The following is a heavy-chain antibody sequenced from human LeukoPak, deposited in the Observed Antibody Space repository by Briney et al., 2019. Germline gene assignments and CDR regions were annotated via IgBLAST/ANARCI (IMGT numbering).Heavy chain of an antibody. CDR1: GFTFSSYW. Sequence: GGSLRLSCAASGFTFSSYWMSWVRQAPGKGLEWVANIKQDGSEKYYVDSVKGRFTISRDNAKNSLYLQMNSLRAEDTAVYYCARGVEVQLWLFYYYYYYMDVWGKGTTVTISS. CDR3: ARGVEVQLWLFYYYYYYMDV. J-gene: IGHJ6*03. V-gene: IGHV3-7*01. CDR2: IKQDGSEK. D-gene: IGHD5-18*01.